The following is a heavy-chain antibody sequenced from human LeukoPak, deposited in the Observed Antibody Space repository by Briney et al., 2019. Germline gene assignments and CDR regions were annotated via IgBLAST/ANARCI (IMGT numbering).Heavy chain of an antibody. CDR1: GYSFTSYW. V-gene: IGHV5-51*01. Sequence: GETLKIFCKGSGYSFTSYWIGWVRQMPGKGVEWMGIIYPGDSDTRYSPSFQGQVTISADKSISTAYLQWSSLKASDTAMYYCARPQFWNAYYFDYWGQGTLVTVSS. J-gene: IGHJ4*02. CDR2: IYPGDSDT. CDR3: ARPQFWNAYYFDY. D-gene: IGHD1-1*01.